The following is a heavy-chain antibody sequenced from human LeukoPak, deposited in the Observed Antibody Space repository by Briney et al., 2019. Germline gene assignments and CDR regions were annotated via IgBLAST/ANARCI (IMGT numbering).Heavy chain of an antibody. CDR2: ISYDGSNK. CDR1: GFTFSSCA. J-gene: IGHJ3*02. D-gene: IGHD5-18*01. Sequence: GGSLRLSCAASGFTFSSCAMHWVRQAPGKGLEWVAVISYDGSNKYYADSVKGRFTISRDNSKNTLYLQMNSLRAEDTALYYCANLQGTAMVIDAFDIWGQGTMVTVSS. V-gene: IGHV3-30-3*01. CDR3: ANLQGTAMVIDAFDI.